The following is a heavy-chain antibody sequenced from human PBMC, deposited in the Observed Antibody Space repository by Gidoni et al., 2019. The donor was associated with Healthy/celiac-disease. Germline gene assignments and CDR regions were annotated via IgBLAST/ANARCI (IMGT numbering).Heavy chain of an antibody. J-gene: IGHJ4*02. D-gene: IGHD3-22*01. Sequence: EVQLVESGGGLVQPGGSLRLSCAASGFTFSSYSMNWVRQAPGKGLEWVSYISSSSSTIYYADSVKGRFTISRDNAKNSLYLQMNSLRDEDTAVYYCARVDYYYDSSGYPDYWGQGTLVTVSS. V-gene: IGHV3-48*02. CDR1: GFTFSSYS. CDR2: ISSSSSTI. CDR3: ARVDYYYDSSGYPDY.